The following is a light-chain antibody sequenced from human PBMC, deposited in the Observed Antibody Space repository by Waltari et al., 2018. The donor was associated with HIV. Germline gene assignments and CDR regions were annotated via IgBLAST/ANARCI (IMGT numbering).Light chain of an antibody. CDR3: SAWDSSLSAVV. J-gene: IGLJ2*01. Sequence: QAGLTQPHSVYKGLRQTATLTCTGNSNNVGNQGAAWLQQHQGHPPKLLSYSNNNRPSGISERFSASRSGNTASLTITGLQPEDEADYYCSAWDSSLSAVVFGGGTKLTVL. CDR2: SNN. CDR1: SNNVGNQG. V-gene: IGLV10-54*04.